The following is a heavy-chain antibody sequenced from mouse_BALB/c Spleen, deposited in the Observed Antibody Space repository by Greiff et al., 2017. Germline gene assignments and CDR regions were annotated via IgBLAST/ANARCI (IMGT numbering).Heavy chain of an antibody. J-gene: IGHJ4*01. CDR2: IYPGDGDT. V-gene: IGHV1-87*01. Sequence: VQLQQSGAELARPGASVKLSCKASGYTFTSYWMQWVKQRPGQGLEWIGAIYPGDGDTRYTQKFKGKATLTADKSSSTAYMQLSSLASEDSAVYYCATSAFYYDYDVGAMDYWGQGTSVTVSS. D-gene: IGHD2-4*01. CDR1: GYTFTSYW. CDR3: ATSAFYYDYDVGAMDY.